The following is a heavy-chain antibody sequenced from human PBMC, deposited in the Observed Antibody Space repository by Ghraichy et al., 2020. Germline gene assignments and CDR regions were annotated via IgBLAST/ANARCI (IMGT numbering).Heavy chain of an antibody. V-gene: IGHV3-7*03. J-gene: IGHJ4*02. Sequence: GGSLRLSCAASGFTFSSYWMSWVRQAPGKGLEWVANIKQDGSEKYYVDSVKGRFTISRDNAKNSLYLQMNSLRAEDTAVYYCATVRGLSPWYFDYWGQGTLVTVSS. CDR3: ATVRGLSPWYFDY. D-gene: IGHD3-16*02. CDR1: GFTFSSYW. CDR2: IKQDGSEK.